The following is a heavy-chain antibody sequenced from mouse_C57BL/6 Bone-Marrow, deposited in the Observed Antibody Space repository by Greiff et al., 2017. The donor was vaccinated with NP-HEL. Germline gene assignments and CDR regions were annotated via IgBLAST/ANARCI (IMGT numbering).Heavy chain of an antibody. D-gene: IGHD2-5*01. CDR2: IRNKANGYTT. J-gene: IGHJ2*01. V-gene: IGHV7-3*01. CDR3: ARYYYSNYDYFDY. Sequence: EVQVVESGGGLVQPGGSLSLSCAASGFTFTDYYMSWVRQPPGKALEWLGFIRNKANGYTTEYSASVKGRFTISRDNSQSILYLQMNALRAEDSATYYCARYYYSNYDYFDYWGQGTTLTVSS. CDR1: GFTFTDYY.